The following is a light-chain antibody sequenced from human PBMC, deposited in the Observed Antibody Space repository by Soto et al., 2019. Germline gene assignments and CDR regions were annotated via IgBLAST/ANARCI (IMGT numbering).Light chain of an antibody. CDR1: QSVTTN. CDR3: QQYDKWPWT. Sequence: EIVMTQSPATLSVSPGERATLSCRASQSVTTNLAWYQQKPGQAPRLLIYGASARATGIPARFSGSGSGTEFTLTITNLQSEDVVISFCQQYDKWPWTSGQGTKLDI. V-gene: IGKV3-15*01. J-gene: IGKJ2*02. CDR2: GAS.